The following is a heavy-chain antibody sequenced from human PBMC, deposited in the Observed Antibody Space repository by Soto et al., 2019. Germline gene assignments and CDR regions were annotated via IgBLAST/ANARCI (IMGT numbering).Heavy chain of an antibody. CDR2: IGTAGDT. Sequence: ESGGGLVQPGGSLRLSCAASGFTFSSYDMHWVRQATGKGLEWVSAIGTAGDTYYPGSVKGRFTISRDNSKNTLYLQMSSLRAEDSAVYYCARGSRDSYPGSRIFDLWGRGTRVTVSS. J-gene: IGHJ4*02. CDR3: ARGSRDSYPGSRIFDL. V-gene: IGHV3-13*01. CDR1: GFTFSSYD. D-gene: IGHD3-10*01.